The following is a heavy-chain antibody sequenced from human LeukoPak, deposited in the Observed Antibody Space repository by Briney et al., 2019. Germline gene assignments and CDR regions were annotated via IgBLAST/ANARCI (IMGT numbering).Heavy chain of an antibody. CDR1: GGSMSSYY. CDR3: ARQMGYFDY. V-gene: IGHV4-59*08. CDR2: IYYSGST. D-gene: IGHD3-16*01. J-gene: IGHJ4*02. Sequence: SETLSLTCTVSGGSMSSYYWSRIRQPPGKGLEWIGHIYYSGSTNYNPSLRSRVTISLDTSKNQFSLKLSSVTAADTAIYYCARQMGYFDYWGQGTLVTVSS.